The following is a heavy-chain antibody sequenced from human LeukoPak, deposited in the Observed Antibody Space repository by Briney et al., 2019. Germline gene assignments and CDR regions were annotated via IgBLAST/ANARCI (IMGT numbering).Heavy chain of an antibody. J-gene: IGHJ5*02. CDR1: GFTFSSYG. CDR2: ISYDGSNK. CDR3: AKRGRLLVVPAAFDP. D-gene: IGHD2-2*01. V-gene: IGHV3-30*18. Sequence: GRSLRLSCAASGFTFSSYGMHWVRQAPGKGLEWVAVISYDGSNKYYADSVKGRFTISRDNSKNTLYLQMNSLRAEDTAVYYCAKRGRLLVVPAAFDPWGQGTLVTVSS.